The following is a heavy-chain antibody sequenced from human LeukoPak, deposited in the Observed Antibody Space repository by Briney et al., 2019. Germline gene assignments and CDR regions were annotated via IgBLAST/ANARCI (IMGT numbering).Heavy chain of an antibody. J-gene: IGHJ3*02. CDR2: IYYSGST. V-gene: IGHV4-59*01. CDR1: GGSISSYY. D-gene: IGHD6-19*01. Sequence: TPSETLSLTCTVSGGSISSYYWSWIRQPPGKGLEWIGYIYYSGSTNYNPSLKSRVTISVDTSKNQLSLKLSSVTAADTAVYYCARPYSSGWYGVFDIWAKGQWSPSLQ. CDR3: ARPYSSGWYGVFDI.